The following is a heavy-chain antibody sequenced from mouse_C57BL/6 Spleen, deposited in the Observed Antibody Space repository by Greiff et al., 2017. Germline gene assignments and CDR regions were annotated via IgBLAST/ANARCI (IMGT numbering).Heavy chain of an antibody. D-gene: IGHD1-1*01. CDR1: GYTFTSYW. CDR3: ARVYYGSSPYFDY. V-gene: IGHV1-61*01. CDR2: IYPSDSET. J-gene: IGHJ2*01. Sequence: VQLQQPGAELVRPGSSVKLSCKASGYTFTSYWMDWVKQRPGQGLEWIGNIYPSDSETHYNQKFKDKATLTVDKSSSTAYMQLSSLTSEDSAVYYCARVYYGSSPYFDYWGQGTTRTVSS.